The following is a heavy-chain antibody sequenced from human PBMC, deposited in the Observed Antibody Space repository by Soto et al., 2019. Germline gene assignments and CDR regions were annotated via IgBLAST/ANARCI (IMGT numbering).Heavy chain of an antibody. D-gene: IGHD3-10*01. Sequence: SGPTLVNPRQTLTLTCTFSGFSLTTPGMCVSWIRQPPGKALEWLAVIDWDDDKYYSTSLKTRLSISMDTSKNQVVLEMTNVAPVDTATYXCAHIRGAGAYYYYPMDVWGQGTTVTVS. V-gene: IGHV2-70*12. CDR2: IDWDDDK. CDR1: GFSLTTPGMC. J-gene: IGHJ6*02. CDR3: AHIRGAGAYYYYPMDV.